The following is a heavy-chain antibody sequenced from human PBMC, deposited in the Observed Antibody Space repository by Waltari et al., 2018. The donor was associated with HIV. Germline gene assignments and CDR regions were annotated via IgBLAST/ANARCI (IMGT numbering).Heavy chain of an antibody. J-gene: IGHJ4*02. CDR3: ATDDCLTY. Sequence: EVQLVESGGGLVQPGGSLRLSCAVSGFNVSANYMSWVRQAPGKGLEWVSLMYTGGTTYYADSVKGRVTISRDNSKNTVFLQMNNLRAEDTAVYYCATDDCLTYWGQGTLVTVSS. D-gene: IGHD1-1*01. CDR1: GFNVSANY. V-gene: IGHV3-66*01. CDR2: MYTGGTT.